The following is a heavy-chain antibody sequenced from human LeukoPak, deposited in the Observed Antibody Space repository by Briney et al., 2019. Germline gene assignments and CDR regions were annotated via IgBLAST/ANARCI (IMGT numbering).Heavy chain of an antibody. J-gene: IGHJ4*02. CDR2: IYHSGST. Sequence: SETLSLTCTVSGYSISSGYYWGWIRPPPGKGLEWIGRIYHSGSTYYNPSLKSRVTISVDTSKNQFSLKLSSVTAADTAVYYCARVINSSGYYYLFDYWGQGTLVTVSS. CDR1: GYSISSGYY. V-gene: IGHV4-38-2*02. CDR3: ARVINSSGYYYLFDY. D-gene: IGHD3-22*01.